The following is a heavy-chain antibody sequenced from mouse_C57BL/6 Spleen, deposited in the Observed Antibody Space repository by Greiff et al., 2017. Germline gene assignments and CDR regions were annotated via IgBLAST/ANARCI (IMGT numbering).Heavy chain of an antibody. D-gene: IGHD2-4*01. CDR2: ISDGGSYT. CDR1: GFTFSSYA. V-gene: IGHV5-4*01. CDR3: ARERGMGITRYFDV. J-gene: IGHJ1*03. Sequence: EVKLVESGGGLVKPGGSLKLSCAASGFTFSSYAMSWVRQTPEKRLEWVATISDGGSYTYYPDNVKGRFTISRDNAKNNLYLQMSHLKSEDTAMYYCARERGMGITRYFDVWGTGTTVTVSS.